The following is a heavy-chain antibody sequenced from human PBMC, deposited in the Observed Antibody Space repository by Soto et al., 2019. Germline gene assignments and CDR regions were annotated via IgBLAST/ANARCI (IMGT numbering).Heavy chain of an antibody. J-gene: IGHJ6*02. CDR1: GVSFNNNG. CDR2: VSPPFRTS. V-gene: IGHV1-69*01. Sequence: VPLVQSGAEVKKPGSSVKVSCKTSGVSFNNNGIGWVRQAPGHGLEWLGGVSPPFRTSNYARKFQGRISITADASTGTVNMELSSLTSEDTALYYCARVLYYGSGRYSPYGMDVWGQGTTVTVSS. D-gene: IGHD3-10*01. CDR3: ARVLYYGSGRYSPYGMDV.